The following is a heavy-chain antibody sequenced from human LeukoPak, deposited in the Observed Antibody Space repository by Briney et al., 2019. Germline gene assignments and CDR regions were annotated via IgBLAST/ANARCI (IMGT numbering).Heavy chain of an antibody. J-gene: IGHJ4*02. CDR3: AKASDYYDSSGYYGDGYYFDY. CDR2: ISGSGGST. Sequence: PGGSLRLSCAASGFTFSSYAMSWVRQAPGKGLEWVSAISGSGGSTYYADSVKGRFTISRDNSKNTLYLQMNSLRAEDTAVYYCAKASDYYDSSGYYGDGYYFDYWGQGTLVTVSS. CDR1: GFTFSSYA. D-gene: IGHD3-22*01. V-gene: IGHV3-23*01.